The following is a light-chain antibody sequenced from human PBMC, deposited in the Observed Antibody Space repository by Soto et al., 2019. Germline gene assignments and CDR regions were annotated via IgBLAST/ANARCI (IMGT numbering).Light chain of an antibody. CDR1: QGIRND. CDR2: GAS. CDR3: LQDYNYPRT. Sequence: AIQMTQSPSSLSASVGDGVAITCRASQGIRNDLGWYQQKPGKAPRLLIYGASNLQSGVPSRFSGSGSGTDFTLTISSLQPEDFATYYCLQDYNYPRTFGQGTKVDIK. J-gene: IGKJ1*01. V-gene: IGKV1-6*01.